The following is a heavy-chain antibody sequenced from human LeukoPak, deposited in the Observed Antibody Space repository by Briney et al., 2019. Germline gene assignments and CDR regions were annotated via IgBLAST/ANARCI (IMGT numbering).Heavy chain of an antibody. CDR3: ARDPYNGNYGDFYYYYMDV. CDR1: GFTFSSYR. J-gene: IGHJ6*03. D-gene: IGHD1-26*01. V-gene: IGHV3-48*02. CDR2: ISSSSETI. Sequence: GGSLRLSCAASGFTFSSYRMNWVRQAPGKGLEWVSYISSSSETIYYADSVKGRFTISRDNAKNSLYLQMNSLRDEDTAIYYCARDPYNGNYGDFYYYYMDVWGKGTTVTISS.